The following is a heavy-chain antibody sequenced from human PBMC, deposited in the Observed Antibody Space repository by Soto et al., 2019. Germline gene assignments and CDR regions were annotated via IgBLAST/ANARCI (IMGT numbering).Heavy chain of an antibody. CDR1: GYTFTSYD. CDR2: MNSDSGNT. J-gene: IGHJ5*02. V-gene: IGHV1-8*01. D-gene: IGHD6-19*01. Sequence: QVQLVQSGAEVKKPGASVKVSCKASGYTFTSYDINRVRQATGQGLEWMGRMNSDSGNTDYPQKFRGRVTMTRNTSLSTAYMELSRLRSEDTAVYYCAGVGGAGTGWFGPWGQGTLGTGSS. CDR3: AGVGGAGTGWFGP.